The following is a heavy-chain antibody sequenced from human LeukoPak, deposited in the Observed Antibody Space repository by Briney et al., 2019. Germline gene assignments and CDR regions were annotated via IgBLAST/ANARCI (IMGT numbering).Heavy chain of an antibody. CDR3: GRHSGIDV. Sequence: GGSLRLSCAASVFTFRSYCMLWVRQAPGKGLVWVSRINSEGKSTIYADSVEGRFTISRDNAKNTLYLQMTSQSAQQTAVNYCGRHSGIDVWREKTTVTV. V-gene: IGHV3-74*01. CDR1: VFTFRSYC. J-gene: IGHJ6*01. CDR2: INSEGKST.